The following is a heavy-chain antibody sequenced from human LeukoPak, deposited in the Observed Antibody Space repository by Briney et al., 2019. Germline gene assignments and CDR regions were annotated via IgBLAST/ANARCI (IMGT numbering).Heavy chain of an antibody. CDR2: INSDGSST. V-gene: IGHV3-74*01. CDR3: VARYCGGDCFFY. J-gene: IGHJ4*02. CDR1: GFTFSTYW. Sequence: GGSLRLSCAASGFTFSTYWMHWVRQAPGKGLVWVSRINSDGSSTNYADSVKGRFTISRDNAKNTLYLQMNSLRAGDTAVYYCVARYCGGDCFFYWGQGTLVTVSS. D-gene: IGHD2-21*01.